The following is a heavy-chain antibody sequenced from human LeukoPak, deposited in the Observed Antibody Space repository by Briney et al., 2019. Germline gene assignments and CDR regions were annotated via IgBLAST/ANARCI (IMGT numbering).Heavy chain of an antibody. Sequence: GGSLRLSCAASGFTFSSYAMSWVRQAPGKGLEWVSGIIDTGRSTFYIDSVKGRFTISRDNSKNTLYLQMNSLRAEDTAIYYCAKDHCTSTNCFAGFDYWGQGALVTVSS. D-gene: IGHD2-2*01. CDR3: AKDHCTSTNCFAGFDY. CDR2: IIDTGRST. J-gene: IGHJ4*02. CDR1: GFTFSSYA. V-gene: IGHV3-23*01.